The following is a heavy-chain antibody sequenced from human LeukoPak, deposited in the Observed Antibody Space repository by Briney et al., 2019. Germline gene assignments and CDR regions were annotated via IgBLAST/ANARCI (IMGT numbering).Heavy chain of an antibody. V-gene: IGHV1-46*03. CDR1: GYTFTNYY. J-gene: IGHJ3*02. CDR2: INPSGGST. Sequence: APVKVSCKASGYTFTNYYMHWVRQAPGQGPEWMGAINPSGGSTSYPQKFQGRVTMTRDTSTSTVYMELSSLRSEDTAVYYCALKGFWGGRNAYDIWGQGTMVTVSS. CDR3: ALKGFWGGRNAYDI. D-gene: IGHD3-3*01.